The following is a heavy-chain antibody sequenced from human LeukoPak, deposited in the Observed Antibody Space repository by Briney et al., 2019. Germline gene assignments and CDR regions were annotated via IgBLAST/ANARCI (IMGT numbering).Heavy chain of an antibody. CDR3: ARQERNVLRFLECPDY. CDR2: IYYSGST. CDR1: GGSISSYY. V-gene: IGHV4-59*04. J-gene: IGHJ4*02. Sequence: SETLSLTCTVSGGSISSYYWSWIRQPPGKGLEWIGYIYYSGSTYYNPSLKSRVTISVDTSKNQFSLKLSSVTAADTAVYYCARQERNVLRFLECPDYWGQGTLVTVSS. D-gene: IGHD3-3*01.